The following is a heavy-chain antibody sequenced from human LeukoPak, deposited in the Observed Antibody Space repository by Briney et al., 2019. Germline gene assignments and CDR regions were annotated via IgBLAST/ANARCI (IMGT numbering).Heavy chain of an antibody. CDR3: ARSYSFDY. J-gene: IGHJ4*02. CDR1: GFTFSSYS. D-gene: IGHD2-21*01. V-gene: IGHV3-48*02. CDR2: IRSSSSTI. Sequence: PGGSLRLSCTASGFTFSSYSMNWVRQATGKGLEWVSYIRSSSSTIYHADSVKGRFTISRDNAKNSLYLQMNSLRDEDTALYYCARSYSFDYWGQGTLVTVSS.